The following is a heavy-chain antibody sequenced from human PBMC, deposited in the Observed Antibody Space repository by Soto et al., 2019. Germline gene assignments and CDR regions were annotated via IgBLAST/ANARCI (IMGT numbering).Heavy chain of an antibody. CDR2: INHSGST. J-gene: IGHJ6*02. D-gene: IGHD6-19*01. V-gene: IGHV4-34*01. Sequence: SETLCLTTAVYGGSFIGYYWRWIRQPPGKGLEWIGEINHSGSTNYNPSLKSRVTISVDTSKNQFSLKLSSVTAADTAVYYCASGAVAATRSLLPSYGMDVWGQGTTVTVSS. CDR1: GGSFIGYY. CDR3: ASGAVAATRSLLPSYGMDV.